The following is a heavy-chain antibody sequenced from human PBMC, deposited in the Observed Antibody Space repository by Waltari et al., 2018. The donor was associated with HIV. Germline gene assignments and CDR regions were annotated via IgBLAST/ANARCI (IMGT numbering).Heavy chain of an antibody. CDR1: GLKFYDYG. J-gene: IGHJ4*02. D-gene: IGHD1-26*01. Sequence: EVQLVGSGGAVVQPGGSLRRTCVASGLKFYDYGMHWVRQAPGKGLEWVALISWDGSSQYYADSVKGRFSISRDNNENSLYLQMNSLRTDDTALYFWANAASGRLDSWGQGTLVTVSS. CDR2: ISWDGSSQ. V-gene: IGHV3-43D*03. CDR3: ANAASGRLDS.